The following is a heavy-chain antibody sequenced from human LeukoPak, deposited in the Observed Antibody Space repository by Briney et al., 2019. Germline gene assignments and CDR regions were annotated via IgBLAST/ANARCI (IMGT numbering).Heavy chain of an antibody. V-gene: IGHV3-23*01. J-gene: IGHJ4*02. CDR1: GFTFSTYS. CDR3: AKDRDIVATINGY. CDR2: ISGSGGST. D-gene: IGHD5-12*01. Sequence: GGSPRLSCAASGFTFSTYSMNWVRQAPGKGLEWVSAISGSGGSTYYADSVKGRFTISRDNSKNTLYLQMNSLRAEDTAVYYCAKDRDIVATINGYWGQGTLVTVSS.